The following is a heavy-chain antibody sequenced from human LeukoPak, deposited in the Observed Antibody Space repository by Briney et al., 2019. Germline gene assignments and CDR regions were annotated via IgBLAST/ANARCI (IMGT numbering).Heavy chain of an antibody. D-gene: IGHD2-2*01. V-gene: IGHV3-23*01. Sequence: GGSLRLSCAASGFTFSDYYMSWIRQAPGMGLEWVSGISGSDGSTYYADSVKGRFTISRDNSKNTLYLQMNSLRAEDTAVYYCAKDVLGYCSSTSCYGNDYWGQGTLVTVSS. CDR1: GFTFSDYY. CDR2: ISGSDGST. J-gene: IGHJ4*02. CDR3: AKDVLGYCSSTSCYGNDY.